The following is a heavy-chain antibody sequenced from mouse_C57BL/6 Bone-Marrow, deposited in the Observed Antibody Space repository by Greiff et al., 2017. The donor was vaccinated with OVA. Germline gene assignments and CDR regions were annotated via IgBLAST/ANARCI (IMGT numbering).Heavy chain of an antibody. Sequence: EVNVVESGGDLVKPGGSLKLSCAASGFTFSSYGMSWVRQTPDKRLEWVATISSGGSYTYYPDSVKGRFTISRDNAKNTLYLQMSSLKSEDTAMYYCARHYYGSSYDWGQGTTLTVSS. CDR2: ISSGGSYT. CDR1: GFTFSSYG. CDR3: ARHYYGSSYD. V-gene: IGHV5-6*01. J-gene: IGHJ2*01. D-gene: IGHD1-1*01.